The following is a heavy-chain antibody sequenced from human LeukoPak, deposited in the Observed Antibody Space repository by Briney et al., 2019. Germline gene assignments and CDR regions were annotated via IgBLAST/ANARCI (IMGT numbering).Heavy chain of an antibody. CDR1: GGSISTYY. CDR3: ARTARDGYKASFDY. V-gene: IGHV4-59*08. CDR2: IYYSGTT. Sequence: SETLSLTCTVSGGSISTYYWSWIRQPPGKGLEWIGHIYYSGTTNYNPSLKSRVAISIDTSKNQFSLKLSSVTAADTAVFYCARTARDGYKASFDYWGQGTLVTVSS. D-gene: IGHD5-12*01. J-gene: IGHJ4*02.